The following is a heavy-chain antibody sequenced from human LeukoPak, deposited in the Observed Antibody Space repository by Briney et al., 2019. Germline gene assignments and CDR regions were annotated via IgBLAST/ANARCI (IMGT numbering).Heavy chain of an antibody. D-gene: IGHD3-3*01. CDR1: GFTFSSYG. V-gene: IGHV3-30*03. CDR3: ARGYDFWSGYRETHDAFDI. CDR2: ISYDGSNK. J-gene: IGHJ3*02. Sequence: GGSLRLSCAASGFTFSSYGMHWVRQAPGKGLEWVAVISYDGSNKYYADSVKGRFTISRDNSKNTLYLQMNSLRAEDTAVYYCARGYDFWSGYRETHDAFDIWGQGTMVTVSS.